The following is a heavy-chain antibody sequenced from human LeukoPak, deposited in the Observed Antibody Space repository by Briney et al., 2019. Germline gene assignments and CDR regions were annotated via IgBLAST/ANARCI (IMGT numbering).Heavy chain of an antibody. CDR3: ARPVGLRKYWYFDL. CDR1: GYSFTSYW. J-gene: IGHJ2*01. CDR2: IYPGDSET. V-gene: IGHV5-51*01. Sequence: GGSLRLSCKGSGYSFTSYWIGWVRQMPGKGLEWMGIIYPGDSETRYSPSFQGQVTISADKSISTAYLQWSSLKASDTAMYYCARPVGLRKYWYFDLWGRGTLVTVSS.